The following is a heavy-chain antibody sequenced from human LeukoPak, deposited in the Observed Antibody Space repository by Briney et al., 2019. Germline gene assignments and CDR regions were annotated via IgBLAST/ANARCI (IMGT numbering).Heavy chain of an antibody. CDR2: ISSSSSYI. Sequence: GGSLRLSCAASGFTFSSYSMNWVRQAPGKGLEWVSSISSSSSYIYYADSVKGRFTISRDNAKNSLYLQMNSLRAEDTAVYYCARNPPGIVGAPTHYRYYMDVWGRGTTVTISS. V-gene: IGHV3-21*01. CDR1: GFTFSSYS. D-gene: IGHD1-26*01. J-gene: IGHJ6*03. CDR3: ARNPPGIVGAPTHYRYYMDV.